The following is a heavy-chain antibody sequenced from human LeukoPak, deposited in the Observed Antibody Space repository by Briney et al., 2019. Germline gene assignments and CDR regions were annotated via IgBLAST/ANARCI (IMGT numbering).Heavy chain of an antibody. V-gene: IGHV3-64D*06. CDR2: ISSNGGST. CDR1: GFTFSNYA. J-gene: IGHJ4*02. D-gene: IGHD5-18*01. Sequence: HPGGSLRLSCSASGFTFSNYAMHWVRQAPGKALEYVSAISSNGGSTHYADSVKGRFSISRDNSKNTLYLQMSSLRAEDTAVYYCVKSGFGSYQLGGFDDWGQGTLVTVSS. CDR3: VKSGFGSYQLGGFDD.